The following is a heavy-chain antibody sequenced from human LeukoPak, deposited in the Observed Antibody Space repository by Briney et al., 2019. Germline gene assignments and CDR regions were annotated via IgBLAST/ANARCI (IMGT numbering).Heavy chain of an antibody. D-gene: IGHD2-15*01. J-gene: IGHJ3*02. V-gene: IGHV1-46*01. CDR2: INPSGGST. CDR1: GYTFTSYY. CDR3: ARESPLLHEAFDI. Sequence: GASVEVSCKASGYTFTSYYMHWVRQAPGQGLEWMGIINPSGGSTSYAQKFQGRVTMTRDTSTSTVYMELSSLRSEDTAVYYCARESPLLHEAFDIWGQGTMVTVSS.